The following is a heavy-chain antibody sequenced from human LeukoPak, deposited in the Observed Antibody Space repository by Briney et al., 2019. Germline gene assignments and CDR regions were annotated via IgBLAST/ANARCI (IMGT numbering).Heavy chain of an antibody. V-gene: IGHV3-13*01. CDR2: ICTAGDT. CDR3: ARSPDSGSFVNWFDP. CDR1: GFTFSSYD. Sequence: GGSLRLSCAASGFTFSSYDMHWVRQATGKGLEWVSAICTAGDTYYPGSVKGRFTISRENAKNSLYLQMNSLRAGDTAVYYCARSPDSGSFVNWFDPWGQGTLVTVSS. J-gene: IGHJ5*02. D-gene: IGHD1-26*01.